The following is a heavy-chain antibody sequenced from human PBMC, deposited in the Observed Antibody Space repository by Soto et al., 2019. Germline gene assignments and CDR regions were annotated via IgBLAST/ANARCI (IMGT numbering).Heavy chain of an antibody. Sequence: SETLSLTCTVSGGSISSYYWSWIRQPPGKGLEWIGYIYYSGSTNYNPSLTSRVTISVDTSKNQFSLKLSSVTAADTAVYYCARDLHLYSSSWYFDYWGQGTLVTVSS. CDR2: IYYSGST. J-gene: IGHJ4*02. CDR1: GGSISSYY. D-gene: IGHD6-13*01. V-gene: IGHV4-59*01. CDR3: ARDLHLYSSSWYFDY.